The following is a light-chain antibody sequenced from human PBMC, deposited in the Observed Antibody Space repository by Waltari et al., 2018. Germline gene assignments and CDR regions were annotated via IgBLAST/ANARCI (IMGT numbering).Light chain of an antibody. CDR3: YSSDNSGFYKL. CDR1: ALSRKY. V-gene: IGLV3-10*01. CDR2: EAS. Sequence: SHELTHPPSVSVSPGQTASITCSGDALSRKYSYWYQQKSGQAPVLVINEASNRPSGIPERFSGSGSETMATLTISGAQVDDEADYYCYSSDNSGFYKLFGGGTKLTVL. J-gene: IGLJ2*01.